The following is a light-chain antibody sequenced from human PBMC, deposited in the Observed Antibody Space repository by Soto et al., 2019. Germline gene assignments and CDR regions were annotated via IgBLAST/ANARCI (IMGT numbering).Light chain of an antibody. CDR3: QQYRSSPWT. CDR1: QSVSSN. V-gene: IGKV3-20*01. Sequence: EIVMTQSPATLSVSPGERATLSCRASQSVSSNLAWYQQKPGQAPRLLIYDAASRATGVPARFSGSGSGIDFTLTISRLEPEDFAVYYRQQYRSSPWTFGQGTKVDIK. CDR2: DAA. J-gene: IGKJ1*01.